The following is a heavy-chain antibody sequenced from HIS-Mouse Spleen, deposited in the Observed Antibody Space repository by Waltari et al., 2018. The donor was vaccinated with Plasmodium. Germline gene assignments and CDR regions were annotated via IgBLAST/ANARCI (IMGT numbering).Heavy chain of an antibody. Sequence: EVQLEESGGGLVKPGGARRRYCAGCGFNSGSYWMRWVRQAPGKGLEWVANIKQDGSAKYYLDSVKGRFTISRDNAKNSLYLQMNSLRAEDTAVYYCASSWYWYFDLWGRGTLVTVSS. CDR3: ASSWYWYFDL. D-gene: IGHD6-13*01. CDR1: GFNSGSYW. J-gene: IGHJ2*01. CDR2: IKQDGSAK. V-gene: IGHV3-7*01.